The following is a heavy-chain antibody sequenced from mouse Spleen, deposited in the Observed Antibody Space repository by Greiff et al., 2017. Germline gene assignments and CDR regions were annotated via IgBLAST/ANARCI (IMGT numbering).Heavy chain of an antibody. V-gene: IGHV5-6*02. D-gene: IGHD1-1*01. CDR3: ARHESPFYGSEAY. CDR2: ISSGGSYT. Sequence: EVMLVESGGDLVKPGGSLKLSCAASGFTFSSYGMSWVRQTPDKRLEWVATISSGGSYTYYPDSVKGRFTISRDNAKNTLYLQMSSLKSEDTAMYYCARHESPFYGSEAYWGQGTLVTVSA. CDR1: GFTFSSYG. J-gene: IGHJ3*01.